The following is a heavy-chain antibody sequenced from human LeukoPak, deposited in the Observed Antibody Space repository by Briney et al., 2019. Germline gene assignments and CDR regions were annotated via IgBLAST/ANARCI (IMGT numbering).Heavy chain of an antibody. CDR2: INSDGSST. J-gene: IGHJ4*02. D-gene: IGHD3-10*01. CDR3: ARDRVLLWFGELIDH. V-gene: IGHV3-74*01. Sequence: GGSLRLSCAASGFTFGSYWMHWVRQAPGKGLVWVSRINSDGSSTNYADSVKGRFTISRDNSKNTLDLQMNSLRAEDTAVYYCARDRVLLWFGELIDHWGQGTLVTVSS. CDR1: GFTFGSYW.